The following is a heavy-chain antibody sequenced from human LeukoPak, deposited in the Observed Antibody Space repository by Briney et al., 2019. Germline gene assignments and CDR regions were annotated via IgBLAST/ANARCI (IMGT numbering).Heavy chain of an antibody. CDR3: ARAYDWNFDY. V-gene: IGHV4-30-2*01. D-gene: IGHD1-20*01. CDR1: GGSISSGGYY. J-gene: IGHJ4*02. Sequence: SETLSLTCTVSGGSISSGGYYWSWIRQPPGKGLEWIGYIYHSGSTYYNPSLKSRVTISVDTSKNQFSLKLSSVTAADTAVYYCARAYDWNFDYWGQGTLVTVSS. CDR2: IYHSGST.